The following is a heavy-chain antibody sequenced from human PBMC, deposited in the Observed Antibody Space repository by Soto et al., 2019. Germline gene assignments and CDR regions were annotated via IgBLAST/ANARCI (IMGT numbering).Heavy chain of an antibody. CDR2: ISAYNGNT. D-gene: IGHD1-26*01. Sequence: QVQLVQSGAEVKKPGASVKVSCKASGYTFTSYGISWVRQAPGQGLEWMGWISAYNGNTNYAQKLQGRVTTSTAYMGLRSLRSDDTAVYYCARDRALELGDYWGQGTLVTVSS. J-gene: IGHJ4*02. CDR3: ARDRALELGDY. V-gene: IGHV1-18*01. CDR1: GYTFTSYG.